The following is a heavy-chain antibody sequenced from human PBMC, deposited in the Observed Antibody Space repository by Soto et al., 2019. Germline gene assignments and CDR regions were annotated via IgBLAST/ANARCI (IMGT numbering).Heavy chain of an antibody. Sequence: QVQLQESGPGLVKPSQTLSLTCTVSGGSISSGGYYWSWIRQHPGKGLEWIGYIYYSGSTYYNPSLKSRVTISVDTSKNQFSLKLSSVTAADTAVYYCARDKAPGSSWNSHAFDIWGQGTMVTVSS. CDR1: GGSISSGGYY. CDR3: ARDKAPGSSWNSHAFDI. CDR2: IYYSGST. V-gene: IGHV4-31*03. J-gene: IGHJ3*02. D-gene: IGHD6-13*01.